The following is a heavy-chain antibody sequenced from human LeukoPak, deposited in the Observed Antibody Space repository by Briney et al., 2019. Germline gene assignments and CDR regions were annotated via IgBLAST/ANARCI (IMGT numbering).Heavy chain of an antibody. V-gene: IGHV3-33*01. CDR1: GFTFSSYG. Sequence: PGGSLRLSCAASGFTFSSYGMHWVRQAPGKGLEWVAVIWYDGSNKYYADSVEGRFTISRDNSKNTPYLQMNSLRAEDTAVYYCASYFLGPQHNYDILTGLPELYFDYWGQGTLVTVSS. J-gene: IGHJ4*02. CDR3: ASYFLGPQHNYDILTGLPELYFDY. CDR2: IWYDGSNK. D-gene: IGHD3-9*01.